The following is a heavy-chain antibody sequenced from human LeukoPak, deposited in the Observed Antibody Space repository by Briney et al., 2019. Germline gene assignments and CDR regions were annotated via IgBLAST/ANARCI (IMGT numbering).Heavy chain of an antibody. V-gene: IGHV1-18*01. CDR3: AKDQGWCSGGSCYPQH. D-gene: IGHD2-15*01. J-gene: IGHJ1*01. Sequence: ASVKVSCKASGYTFTSYGITWVRQAPGQGLEWMGWITAYNGDTKYAQKFQGRLTMTTDTSTSTANMELKSPRSDDTAVYYCAKDQGWCSGGSCYPQHWGQGTLVTVSS. CDR1: GYTFTSYG. CDR2: ITAYNGDT.